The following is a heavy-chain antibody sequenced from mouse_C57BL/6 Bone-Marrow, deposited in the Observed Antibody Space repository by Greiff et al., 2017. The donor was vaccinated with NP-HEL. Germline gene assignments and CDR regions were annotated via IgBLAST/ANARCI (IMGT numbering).Heavy chain of an antibody. CDR1: GYTFTSYW. D-gene: IGHD2-2*01. CDR2: IDPSDSYT. J-gene: IGHJ4*01. Sequence: QVQLQQPGAELVMPGASVKLSCKASGYTFTSYWMHWVKQRPGQGLEWIGEIDPSDSYTNYNQKFKGKSTLTVDKSSSTAYMQLSSLTSEDSAVDYCAREGLREMDYWGQGTSVTVSS. CDR3: AREGLREMDY. V-gene: IGHV1-69*01.